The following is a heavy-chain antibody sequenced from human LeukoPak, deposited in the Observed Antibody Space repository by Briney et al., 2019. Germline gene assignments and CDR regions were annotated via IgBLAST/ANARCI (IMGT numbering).Heavy chain of an antibody. CDR1: GFTFSSYD. Sequence: GSLRLSCAASGFTFSSYDMHWVRQVTGRGLEWVSAIGIAGDTYYLASVKGRFTISRENAKNSLYLQMNSLRAGDTAVYYCARARLSNGAGWYFDLWGRGPLVSVSS. CDR2: IGIAGDT. CDR3: ARARLSNGAGWYFDL. D-gene: IGHD2-8*01. J-gene: IGHJ2*01. V-gene: IGHV3-13*04.